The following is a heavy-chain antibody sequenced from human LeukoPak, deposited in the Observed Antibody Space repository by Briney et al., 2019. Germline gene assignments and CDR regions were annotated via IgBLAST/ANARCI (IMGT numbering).Heavy chain of an antibody. CDR3: ARVPSIDAFDI. V-gene: IGHV4-34*01. CDR2: INHSGGT. Sequence: KPSETLSLTCAVYGGSFSGYYWSWIRQPPGKGLEWIGEINHSGGTNYNPSLKSRVTISVDTSKNQFSLKLSSVTAADTAVYYCARVPSIDAFDIWGQGTMVTVSS. CDR1: GGSFSGYY. J-gene: IGHJ3*02.